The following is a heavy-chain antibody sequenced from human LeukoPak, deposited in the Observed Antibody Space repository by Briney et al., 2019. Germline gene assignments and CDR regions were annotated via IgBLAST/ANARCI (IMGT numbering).Heavy chain of an antibody. CDR2: MNDSGNT. J-gene: IGHJ6*03. V-gene: IGHV4-39*01. D-gene: IGHD2-8*01. CDR3: TRHEYSTNGVCSTVHYYYYMDV. CDR1: GGSISSSDYY. Sequence: SETLSLTCTVSGGSISSSDYYWGWIRQPPGKGLEWIGSMNDSGNTYYNPSLKSRVTISVDTSKNQLSLKLSSVTAADTAVYYCTRHEYSTNGVCSTVHYYYYMDVWGKGPTVTVSS.